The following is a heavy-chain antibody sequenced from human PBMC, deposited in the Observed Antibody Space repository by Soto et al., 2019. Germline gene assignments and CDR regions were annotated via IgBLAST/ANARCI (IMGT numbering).Heavy chain of an antibody. CDR3: ARRLSTGWFFDF. J-gene: IGHJ4*02. CDR1: GYIFTRYW. D-gene: IGHD6-19*01. CDR2: IYPGDSDT. Sequence: GQSLKISCKGSGYIFTRYWIDPVRQMPGKGLEWMGIIYPGDSDTRYSPSSQGQVALSADKSISTAYLQWSGMKASDTAIYYCARRLSTGWFFDFWGQGTLVTVS. V-gene: IGHV5-51*01.